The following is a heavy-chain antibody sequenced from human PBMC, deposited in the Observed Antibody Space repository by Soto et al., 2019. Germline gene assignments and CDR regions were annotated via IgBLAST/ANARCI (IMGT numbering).Heavy chain of an antibody. D-gene: IGHD3-10*01. V-gene: IGHV4-31*03. CDR3: ARSSPYYYGSGSTRDPFDY. J-gene: IGHJ4*02. Sequence: TSETLSLTCTVSGGSISSGGYYWSWIRQHPGKGLEWIGYIYYSGSTYYNPSLKSRVTISVDTSKNQFSLKLSSVTAADTAVYYCARSSPYYYGSGSTRDPFDYWGQGTLVTVSS. CDR2: IYYSGST. CDR1: GGSISSGGYY.